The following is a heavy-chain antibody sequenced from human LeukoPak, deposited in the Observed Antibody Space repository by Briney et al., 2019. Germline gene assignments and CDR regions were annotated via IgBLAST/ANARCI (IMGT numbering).Heavy chain of an antibody. CDR1: GGSINSYY. Sequence: PSETLSLTCTVSGGSINSYYWSWMRQPPGKGLEWIGYIYYSGSTNYNASLKSLVTISVDTSKNQFSLKLSSVTAADTAVYYCARVTSYYDSSGYQFYFDYWGQGTLVAVSS. CDR2: IYYSGST. V-gene: IGHV4-59*01. D-gene: IGHD3-22*01. CDR3: ARVTSYYDSSGYQFYFDY. J-gene: IGHJ4*02.